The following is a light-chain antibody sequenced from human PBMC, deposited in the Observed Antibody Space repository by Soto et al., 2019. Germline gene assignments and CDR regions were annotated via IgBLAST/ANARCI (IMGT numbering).Light chain of an antibody. CDR3: SSYTSSSTLYV. CDR2: DVS. CDR1: SSDVGGYNY. V-gene: IGLV2-14*01. Sequence: QSVLTQPASVSGSPGQSITISCTGTSSDVGGYNYVSWYQQHPGKAPKRMIYDVSNWPSGVSNRFSGSKSGNTAFLTISGLQAEDEADYYCSSYTSSSTLYVFGTGTKVTVL. J-gene: IGLJ1*01.